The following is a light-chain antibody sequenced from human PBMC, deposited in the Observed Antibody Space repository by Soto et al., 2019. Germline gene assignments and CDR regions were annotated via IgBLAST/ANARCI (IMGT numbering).Light chain of an antibody. CDR1: SSDVGGYNY. CDR3: CSYAGSYTLVV. Sequence: QSALTQPPSASGSPGQSVTISCTGTSSDVGGYNYVSWYQQHPGKAPKLMIYEVSKRPSGVPDRFSGSKSGNTASLTVSGLQAEDEADYYCCSYAGSYTLVVFGGGTQLTVL. V-gene: IGLV2-8*01. CDR2: EVS. J-gene: IGLJ2*01.